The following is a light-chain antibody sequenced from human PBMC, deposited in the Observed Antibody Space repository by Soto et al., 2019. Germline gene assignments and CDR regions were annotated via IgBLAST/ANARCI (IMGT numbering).Light chain of an antibody. J-gene: IGKJ3*01. CDR2: GAS. V-gene: IGKV3-20*01. Sequence: EIVLTQSPGTLSLSPGERATLSCRASQSINNRYLAWYQQKPGQAPRLLIYGASSRATGIPDRFSGSGSGTDFTLTISRLEPEEFAVYYCQQFGSSPGFTFGPGTKVD. CDR3: QQFGSSPGFT. CDR1: QSINNRY.